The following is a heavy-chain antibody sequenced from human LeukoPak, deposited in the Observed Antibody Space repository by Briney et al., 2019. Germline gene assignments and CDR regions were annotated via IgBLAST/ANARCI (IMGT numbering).Heavy chain of an antibody. J-gene: IGHJ4*02. CDR2: ISAYNGNT. CDR1: GYTFTSYG. D-gene: IGHD1-1*01. V-gene: IGHV1-18*01. Sequence: ASVKVSCKASGYTFTSYGISWVRQAPGQGLEWMGWISAYNGNTNYAQKLQGRVTMTTDTSTSTAYMELRSLRAEDTAVYYCARVPLVVSPGTTGDDYWGQGTLVTVSS. CDR3: ARVPLVVSPGTTGDDY.